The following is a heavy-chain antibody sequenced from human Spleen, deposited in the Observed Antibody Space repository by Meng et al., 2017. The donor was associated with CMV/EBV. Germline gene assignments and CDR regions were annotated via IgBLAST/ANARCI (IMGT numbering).Heavy chain of an antibody. CDR2: IYYAGDS. D-gene: IGHD3-16*02. CDR3: ARGGRDDYVWGSYRYPRGSYYYGMDV. J-gene: IGHJ6*02. V-gene: IGHV4-31*03. Sequence: SETLSLTCTVSGDSITSGGSYWSWIRQHPGKGLEWIGYIYYAGDSYHNPSLKSRVIISVDTSKNQFSLKLSSVTATDTAVYYCARGGRDDYVWGSYRYPRGSYYYGMDVWGQGTTVTVSS. CDR1: GDSITSGGSY.